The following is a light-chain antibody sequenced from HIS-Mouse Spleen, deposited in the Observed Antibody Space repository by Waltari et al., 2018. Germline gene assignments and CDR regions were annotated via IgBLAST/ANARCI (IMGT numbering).Light chain of an antibody. CDR2: EDR. Sequence: SYELTQPPSVSVSPGQTARITCSGEALPKKYAYWYQQKSGQAPVLVIYEDRKRPSGMPERFSVSSSGTMATLTISGAQVEDEADYYCYSTDSSGNHRVFGGGTKLTVL. CDR1: ALPKKY. V-gene: IGLV3-10*01. CDR3: YSTDSSGNHRV. J-gene: IGLJ2*01.